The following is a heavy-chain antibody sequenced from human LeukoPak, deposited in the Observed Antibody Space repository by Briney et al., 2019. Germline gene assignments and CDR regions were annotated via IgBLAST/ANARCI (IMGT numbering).Heavy chain of an antibody. CDR2: ISISGSKT. D-gene: IGHD4-17*01. CDR3: ANEIRPNDY. J-gene: IGHJ4*02. V-gene: IGHV3-23*01. Sequence: GESLRLSCAASGFTFSSYVVSWGRQAPGKGLEWVSAISISGSKTYYADSVKGRFTISRDNSKNTLYLQMNSLRAEDTAVYYCANEIRPNDYWGQGTQVTVS. CDR1: GFTFSSYV.